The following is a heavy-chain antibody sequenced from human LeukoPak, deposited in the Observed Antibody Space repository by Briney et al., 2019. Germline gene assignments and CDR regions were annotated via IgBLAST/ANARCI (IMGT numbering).Heavy chain of an antibody. CDR3: ANGRVLRYFDWPLDY. J-gene: IGHJ4*02. Sequence: GGSLRLSCAASGFTFSSYAMSWVRQPPGKGLDWVSAISGSGGSTYYADSVKGRFTITRDNSKNTLYLKMNSLRAEDTAVYYCANGRVLRYFDWPLDYWGQGTLVTVSS. V-gene: IGHV3-23*01. D-gene: IGHD3-9*01. CDR1: GFTFSSYA. CDR2: ISGSGGST.